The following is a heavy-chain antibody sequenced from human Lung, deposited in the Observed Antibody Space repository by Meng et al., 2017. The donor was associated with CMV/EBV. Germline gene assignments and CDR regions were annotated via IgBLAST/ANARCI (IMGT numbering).Heavy chain of an antibody. V-gene: IGHV4-4*07. CDR3: ARAVADTANLDY. CDR1: GPSMNNYF. Sequence: QVQRQESGPGLVKPSATLSRTRTASGPSMNNYFWSSIGQAAGKGLEGIGRISMSGSIHYNPSPTCRVTLSVATSKNQISLQLSSVTAADTAVYYCARAVADTANLDYWGQGTLVTVSS. J-gene: IGHJ4*02. CDR2: ISMSGSI. D-gene: IGHD6-19*01.